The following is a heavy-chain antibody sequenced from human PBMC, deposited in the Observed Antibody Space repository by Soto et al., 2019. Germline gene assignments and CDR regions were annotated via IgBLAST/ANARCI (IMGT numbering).Heavy chain of an antibody. CDR3: AKDLSEVGPYCRGGSCFSAFDY. J-gene: IGHJ4*02. D-gene: IGHD2-15*01. Sequence: DSVKGRFTISRDNSKNTLYLQINSLRAEDTAVYYWAKDLSEVGPYCRGGSCFSAFDYWGQGTLVTVSS. V-gene: IGHV3-30*02.